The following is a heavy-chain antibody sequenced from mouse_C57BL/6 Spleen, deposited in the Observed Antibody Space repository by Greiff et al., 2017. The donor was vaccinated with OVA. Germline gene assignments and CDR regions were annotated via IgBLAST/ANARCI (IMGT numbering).Heavy chain of an antibody. Sequence: QVQLQQPGAELVKPGASVKLSCKASGYTFTSYWMHWVKQRPGQGLEWIGMIHPNSGSTNYNEKFKSKATLTVDKSSSTAYMQLSSLTSEDSAVYYCARGENYDYDGAWFAYWGQGTLVTVSA. J-gene: IGHJ3*01. V-gene: IGHV1-64*01. D-gene: IGHD2-4*01. CDR2: IHPNSGST. CDR1: GYTFTSYW. CDR3: ARGENYDYDGAWFAY.